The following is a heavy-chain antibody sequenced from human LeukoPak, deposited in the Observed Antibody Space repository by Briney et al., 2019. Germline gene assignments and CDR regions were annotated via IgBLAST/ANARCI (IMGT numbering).Heavy chain of an antibody. CDR2: MNPNSGNT. J-gene: IGHJ4*02. Sequence: ASVKVSCKASGYTFSSYDINWVRQAPGQGLEWMGWMNPNSGNTGYAQKFQGRVTMTRDTSISTAYMELSRLRSEDTAVYYCARGTPYCSSASCYNYWGQGTLVTVSS. V-gene: IGHV1-8*01. CDR1: GYTFSSYD. CDR3: ARGTPYCSSASCYNY. D-gene: IGHD2-2*02.